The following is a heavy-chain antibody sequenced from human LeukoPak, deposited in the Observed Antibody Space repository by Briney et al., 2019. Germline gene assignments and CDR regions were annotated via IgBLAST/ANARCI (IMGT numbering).Heavy chain of an antibody. D-gene: IGHD3-10*01. CDR1: GGSISSYY. J-gene: IGHJ4*02. Sequence: PSETLSFTCTVSGGSISSYYWSWIRQPAGKGLEWIGRIYTSGSTNYNPSLKSRVTMSVDTSKNQFSLKLSSVTAADTAVYYCARCRYYYGSGNYFDYWGQGTLVTVSS. CDR3: ARCRYYYGSGNYFDY. CDR2: IYTSGST. V-gene: IGHV4-4*07.